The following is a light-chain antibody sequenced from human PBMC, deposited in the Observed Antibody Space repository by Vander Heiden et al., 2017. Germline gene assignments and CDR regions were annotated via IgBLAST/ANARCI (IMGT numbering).Light chain of an antibody. CDR1: QNITTR. CDR3: QQYDSFSPWT. J-gene: IGKJ1*01. V-gene: IGKV1-5*01. CDR2: DIS. Sequence: DIQMTQSPSTLSASVGDSVTITCRARQNITTRLAWYQQKAGKAPKLLIYDISVLESGVPSRFSGGGSGTKFTLTISSLQPDDCAPYYCQQYDSFSPWTFGQGTKVEI.